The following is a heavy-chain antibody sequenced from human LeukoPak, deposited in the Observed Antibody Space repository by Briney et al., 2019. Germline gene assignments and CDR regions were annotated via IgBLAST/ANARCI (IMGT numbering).Heavy chain of an antibody. CDR2: IYPGDSDI. V-gene: IGHV5-51*01. CDR1: GYSFTTYW. D-gene: IGHD1-1*01. CDR3: ARPTDNFGFAY. J-gene: IGHJ4*02. Sequence: GESLKISCKGSGYSFTTYWIAWVRQMPGKGLEWMGIIYPGDSDIRYSPSFQGQVTISADKSTSTAYLQWSSLKASDSAMYYCARPTDNFGFAYWGQGTLVTVSS.